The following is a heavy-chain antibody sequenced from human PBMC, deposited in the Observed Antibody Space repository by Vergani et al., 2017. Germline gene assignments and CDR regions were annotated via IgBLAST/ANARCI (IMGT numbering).Heavy chain of an antibody. Sequence: EVQLVQSGAEVKKPGESLRISCKASGYTFTSHWIGWARQMPGKCLEWIGIIFPSDSDTRYSPSFQGQVTISVDKSITTAYLQWNSLRTSDTAMYYCAKRIGAYSYGLDSWGQGTLVTVSS. D-gene: IGHD5-18*01. CDR3: AKRIGAYSYGLDS. J-gene: IGHJ4*02. V-gene: IGHV5-51*01. CDR2: IFPSDSDT. CDR1: GYTFTSHW.